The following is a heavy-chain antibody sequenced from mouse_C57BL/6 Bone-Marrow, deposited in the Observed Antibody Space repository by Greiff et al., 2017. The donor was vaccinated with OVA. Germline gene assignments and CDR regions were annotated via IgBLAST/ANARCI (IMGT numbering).Heavy chain of an antibody. CDR3: AREDGSSWDWFAY. D-gene: IGHD1-1*01. CDR2: ISNGGGST. J-gene: IGHJ3*01. V-gene: IGHV5-12*01. CDR1: GFTFSDYY. Sequence: EVQLVESGGGLVQPGGSLKLSCAASGFTFSDYYMYWVRQTPEKRLEWVAYISNGGGSTYYPDTVKGRFTISRDTAKNTLYLHMSRLKSEDTAMYYCAREDGSSWDWFAYWGQGTLVTVSA.